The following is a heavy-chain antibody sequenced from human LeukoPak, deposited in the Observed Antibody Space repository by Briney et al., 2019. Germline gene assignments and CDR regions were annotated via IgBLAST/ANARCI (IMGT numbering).Heavy chain of an antibody. J-gene: IGHJ5*02. CDR3: ARSDVDMAA. D-gene: IGHD5-12*01. CDR2: ISNDGSNK. V-gene: IGHV3-30*03. Sequence: AGGSLRLSCAASGFTFSTYGMHWVRQAPGKGLEWAAVISNDGSNKLYGDSVKGRFTISRDNSKNTLYLQMNSLRAEDTAVYYCARSDVDMAAWGQGTLVTVSS. CDR1: GFTFSTYG.